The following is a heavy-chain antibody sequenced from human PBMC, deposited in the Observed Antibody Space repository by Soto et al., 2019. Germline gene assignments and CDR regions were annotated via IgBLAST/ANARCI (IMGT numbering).Heavy chain of an antibody. CDR1: GFTFSSYA. CDR2: ISYDGSNK. D-gene: IGHD3-3*01. CDR3: ARVSGYDFWSGYPYGMDV. V-gene: IGHV3-30-3*01. Sequence: VGSLRLSCAASGFTFSSYAMHWVRQAPGKGLEWVAVISYDGSNKYYADSVKGRFTISRDNSKNTLYLQMNSLRAEDTAVYYCARVSGYDFWSGYPYGMDVWGQGTTVTVSS. J-gene: IGHJ6*02.